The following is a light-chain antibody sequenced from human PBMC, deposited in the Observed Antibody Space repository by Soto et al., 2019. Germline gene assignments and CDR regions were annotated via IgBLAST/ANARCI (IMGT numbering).Light chain of an antibody. CDR2: DAS. J-gene: IGKJ1*01. CDR3: QQYNNWPQT. Sequence: EVVMTQSPATLSVSPGERATLSCRASQYISKYLAWYQQRPGQAPRLLIYDASTRATGIPARFSGSGSGTEFTLTISSLQSEDFAVYYCQQYNNWPQTFGQGTKVDIK. CDR1: QYISKY. V-gene: IGKV3-15*01.